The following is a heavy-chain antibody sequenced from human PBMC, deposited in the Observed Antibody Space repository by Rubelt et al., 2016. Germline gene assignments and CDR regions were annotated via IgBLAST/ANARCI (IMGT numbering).Heavy chain of an antibody. Sequence: GKGLEWVSAISGSGGSTYYADSVKGRFTISRDNSKNTLYLQMNSLRAEDTAVYYCARSLAAAGRPNYYYYGMDVWGQGTTVTVSS. V-gene: IGHV3-23*01. CDR3: ARSLAAAGRPNYYYYGMDV. CDR2: ISGSGGST. J-gene: IGHJ6*02. D-gene: IGHD6-13*01.